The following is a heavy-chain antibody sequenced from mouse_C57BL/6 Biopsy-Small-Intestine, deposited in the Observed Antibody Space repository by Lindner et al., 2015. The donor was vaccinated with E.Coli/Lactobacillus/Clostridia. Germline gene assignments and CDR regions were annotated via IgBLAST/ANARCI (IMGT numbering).Heavy chain of an antibody. V-gene: IGHV1-72*01. CDR3: ARRYYGSSYYYAMDY. CDR2: IDPNSGGT. D-gene: IGHD1-1*01. Sequence: QLQESGAELVKPGASVKLSCKASGYTFTTFWMHWVKQRPGRGLEWIGRIDPNSGGTKYNEKFKSKATLTVDKPSSTAYMQLSSLTSEDSAVYYCARRYYGSSYYYAMDYWGQGTSVTVSS. J-gene: IGHJ4*01. CDR1: GYTFTTFW.